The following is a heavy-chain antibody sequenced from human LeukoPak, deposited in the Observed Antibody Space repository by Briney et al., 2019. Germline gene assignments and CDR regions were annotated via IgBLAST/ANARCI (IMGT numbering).Heavy chain of an antibody. D-gene: IGHD3-3*01. CDR2: IYYSGST. Sequence: SETLSLTCTVSGGSISSGDYSWSWIRQPPGKGLEWLGYIYYSGSTNYNPSLKSRVTISVDTSKNQFSLKLSSVTAADTAVYYCARAAHYDFWSGYPTYSFDIWGQGTMVTVSS. V-gene: IGHV4-61*08. J-gene: IGHJ3*02. CDR3: ARAAHYDFWSGYPTYSFDI. CDR1: GGSISSGDYS.